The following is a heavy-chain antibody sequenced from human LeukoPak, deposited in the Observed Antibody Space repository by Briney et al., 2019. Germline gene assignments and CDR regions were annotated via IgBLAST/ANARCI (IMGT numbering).Heavy chain of an antibody. D-gene: IGHD6-19*01. CDR1: GGSFNGYS. CDR2: IIHSGGT. Sequence: SETLSLTCAVSGGSFNGYSYTWIRQPPGKGLEWIGEIIHSGGTSYNPSLKGRLTISVDTSRKQFSLKLTSVTAADTALYFCVRGPLALRRVAGIFSWGRGTQVTVSS. V-gene: IGHV4-34*01. J-gene: IGHJ5*02. CDR3: VRGPLALRRVAGIFS.